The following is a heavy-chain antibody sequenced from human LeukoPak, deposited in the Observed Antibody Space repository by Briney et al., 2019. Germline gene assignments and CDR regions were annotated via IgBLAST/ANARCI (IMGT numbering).Heavy chain of an antibody. J-gene: IGHJ4*02. CDR3: ARIGGYYSTSFDH. D-gene: IGHD3-22*01. Sequence: GRSLRLSCAASGFTFSSYAMHWVRQAPGKGLEWVAVISYDGSNKYYADSVKGRFTISRDNSKNTLYLQMNSLRAEDTAVYYCARIGGYYSTSFDHWGQGTLVTVSS. CDR1: GFTFSSYA. CDR2: ISYDGSNK. V-gene: IGHV3-30-3*01.